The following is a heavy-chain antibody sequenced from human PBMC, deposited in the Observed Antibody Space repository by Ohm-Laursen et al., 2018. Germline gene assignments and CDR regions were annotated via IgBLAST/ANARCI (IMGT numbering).Heavy chain of an antibody. CDR3: ASLKPPLYYYGMDV. J-gene: IGHJ6*02. V-gene: IGHV3-11*01. CDR1: GFTFSDYY. Sequence: SLRLSCAASGFTFSDYYMSWIRQAPGKGLEWVSYISSSGSTIYYADSVKGRFTISRDNAKNSLYLQMNGLRAEDTAVYYCASLKPPLYYYGMDVWGQGTTVTVSS. CDR2: ISSSGSTI.